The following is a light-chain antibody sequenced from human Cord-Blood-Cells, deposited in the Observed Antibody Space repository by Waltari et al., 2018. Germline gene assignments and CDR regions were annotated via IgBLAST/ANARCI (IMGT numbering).Light chain of an antibody. CDR2: EGS. Sequence: QSALTHPASVSGSPGPPITIPCPGTTSDVGSFTLSSWYQHHPGKAPKLMIYEGSKRPSGVSNRFSGSKSGNTASLTISGLQAEDEADYYCCSYAGSSTYVFGTGTKVTVL. V-gene: IGLV2-23*01. CDR1: TSDVGSFTL. CDR3: CSYAGSSTYV. J-gene: IGLJ1*01.